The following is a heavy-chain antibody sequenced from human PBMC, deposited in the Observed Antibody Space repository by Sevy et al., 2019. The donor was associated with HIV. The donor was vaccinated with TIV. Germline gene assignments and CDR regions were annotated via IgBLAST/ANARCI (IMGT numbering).Heavy chain of an antibody. CDR2: IYPGDSDT. CDR3: AGRVYYYDSSGDYRDYMDV. V-gene: IGHV5-51*01. Sequence: GESLKISCKGSGYSFSNYWIGWVRQMPGKGLEWRGIIYPGDSDTKYGPSFEGQVTISADKSINTAFLQWSSLKASDTAMYYCAGRVYYYDSSGDYRDYMDVWGKGTTVTVSS. J-gene: IGHJ6*03. CDR1: GYSFSNYW. D-gene: IGHD3-22*01.